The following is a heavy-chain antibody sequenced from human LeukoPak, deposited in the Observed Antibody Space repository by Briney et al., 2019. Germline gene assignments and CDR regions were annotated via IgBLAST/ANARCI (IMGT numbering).Heavy chain of an antibody. D-gene: IGHD3-10*02. CDR3: AREFSVLGNFDY. CDR2: ISSSSTYI. CDR1: GFTFSSHT. V-gene: IGHV3-21*01. Sequence: GGSLTLSCADSGFTFSSHTMNWVRQAPGKGLEGVSSISSSSTYIYYADSVKGRFTISRDNAKNSLYLQMNSLRAEDTAVYYCAREFSVLGNFDYWGQGTLVTVSS. J-gene: IGHJ4*02.